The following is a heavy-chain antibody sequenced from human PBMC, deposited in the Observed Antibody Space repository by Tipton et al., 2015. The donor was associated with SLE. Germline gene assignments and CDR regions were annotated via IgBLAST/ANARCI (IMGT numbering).Heavy chain of an antibody. Sequence: TLSLTCAVYGGSFSGYYWSWIRQPPGKGLEWIGEINHTGSTNYNPSLKSRVTMSVDTSKNQFSLKLNSVTAADTAVYYCARGLKNSNYYYYYYMDFWGQGTLVTVSS. CDR2: INHTGST. CDR1: GGSFSGYY. CDR3: ARGLKNSNYYYYYYMDF. V-gene: IGHV4-34*01. D-gene: IGHD2/OR15-2a*01. J-gene: IGHJ6*03.